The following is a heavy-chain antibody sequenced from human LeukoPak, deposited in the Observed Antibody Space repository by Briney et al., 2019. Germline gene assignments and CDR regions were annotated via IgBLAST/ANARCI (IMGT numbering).Heavy chain of an antibody. J-gene: IGHJ1*01. D-gene: IGHD6-19*01. CDR2: ISYDGSHK. V-gene: IGHV3-30*18. Sequence: GGSLRLSCAASGFTFSSYGMHWVRQAPGKGLEWVAVISYDGSHKYYADSVKGRFTISRDNSKNALYLQMNSLRAEDTAVYYCAKGPETGWYEYFQHWGQGTLVTVSS. CDR3: AKGPETGWYEYFQH. CDR1: GFTFSSYG.